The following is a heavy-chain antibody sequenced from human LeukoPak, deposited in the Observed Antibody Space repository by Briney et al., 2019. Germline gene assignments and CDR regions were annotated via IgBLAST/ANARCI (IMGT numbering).Heavy chain of an antibody. J-gene: IGHJ4*02. Sequence: SETLSLTCAVYGGSFSGYYWSWIRQPPGKGLEWIGEINHSGSTNYNPSLKGRVTISVDTSKNQFSLKLSSVTAADTAVYYCARRMVRGVIKSVLNYWGQGTLVTVSS. CDR3: ARRMVRGVIKSVLNY. CDR2: INHSGST. CDR1: GGSFSGYY. D-gene: IGHD3-10*01. V-gene: IGHV4-34*01.